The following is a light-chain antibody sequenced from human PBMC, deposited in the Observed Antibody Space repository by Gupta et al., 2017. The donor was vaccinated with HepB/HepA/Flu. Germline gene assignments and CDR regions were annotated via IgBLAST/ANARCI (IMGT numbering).Light chain of an antibody. CDR2: AAS. J-gene: IGKJ1*01. V-gene: IGKV1-9*01. Sequence: IQLTQSPSFLSASVGDRVTITCRASQGISSYLAWYQQKPGKAPKLLIYAASTLQSGVPSRFSGSGSGTEFTLTISSLQPEDFATYYCQQLNSYLWTFGQGTKVEIK. CDR1: QGISSY. CDR3: QQLNSYLWT.